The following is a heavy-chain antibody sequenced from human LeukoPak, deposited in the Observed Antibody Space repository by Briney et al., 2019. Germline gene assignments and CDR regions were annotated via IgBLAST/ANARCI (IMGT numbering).Heavy chain of an antibody. D-gene: IGHD2-21*01. V-gene: IGHV4-34*01. CDR1: GGYFSGYY. Sequence: SETLSLTCAVYGGYFSGYYWSWIRQPPGKGLEWIGEINHSGSTNYNPSLKSRVTISVDTSKNQFSLKLSSVTAADTAVYYCARGDRPILPYFDYWGQGTLVTVSS. CDR2: INHSGST. CDR3: ARGDRPILPYFDY. J-gene: IGHJ4*02.